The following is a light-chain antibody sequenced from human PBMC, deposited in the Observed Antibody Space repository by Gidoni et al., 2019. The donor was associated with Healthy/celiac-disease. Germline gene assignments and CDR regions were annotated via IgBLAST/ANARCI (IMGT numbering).Light chain of an antibody. CDR3: QQYNNWPLYT. CDR2: GAS. J-gene: IGKJ2*01. V-gene: IGKV3-15*01. Sequence: EIVMTQSPATLSVSPGERATLSCRASQSVSSNLAWYQQKPGQAPRLLIYGASTRATGIPARFSGSGSETEFTLTISSLQSEDFAVYYCQQYNNWPLYTFXXXTKLEIK. CDR1: QSVSSN.